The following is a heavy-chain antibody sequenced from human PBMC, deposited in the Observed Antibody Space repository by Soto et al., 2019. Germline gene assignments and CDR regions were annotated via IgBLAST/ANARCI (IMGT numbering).Heavy chain of an antibody. Sequence: GGSLRLSCAASGFTFSSYAMSWVRQAPGKGLEWVSAISGSGGSTYYADSVKGRFTISRDNSKNTLYLQMNSLRAEDTAVYYCAKGGEIHYDVWSGYLPSFDYWGQGTLVTVSS. J-gene: IGHJ4*02. CDR2: ISGSGGST. D-gene: IGHD3-3*01. CDR3: AKGGEIHYDVWSGYLPSFDY. V-gene: IGHV3-23*01. CDR1: GFTFSSYA.